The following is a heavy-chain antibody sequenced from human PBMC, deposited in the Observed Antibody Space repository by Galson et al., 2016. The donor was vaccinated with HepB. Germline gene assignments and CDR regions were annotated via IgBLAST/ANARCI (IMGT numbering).Heavy chain of an antibody. CDR2: ITPVFGSP. CDR1: GDSFLSYA. J-gene: IGHJ6*03. CDR3: ARAQRDTARYYSRHMDV. Sequence: SVKVSCKASGDSFLSYAISWVRQAPGQGLEWMGGITPVFGSPDYAQTLQGRLTISADESSSTVSMELSSLRSEDTAVYYCARAQRDTARYYSRHMDVRGMGTSVTVSS. V-gene: IGHV1-69*13. D-gene: IGHD1-26*01.